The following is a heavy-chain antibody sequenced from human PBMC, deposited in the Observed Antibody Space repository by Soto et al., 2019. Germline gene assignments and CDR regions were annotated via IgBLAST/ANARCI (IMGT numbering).Heavy chain of an antibody. D-gene: IGHD6-13*01. CDR1: GFIFRSYG. Sequence: PGGSLRLSCAASGFIFRSYGMHWVRQAPGKGLEWVTAISHDGYDKYYADSVKGRFTISRDNSKNTLYLQMNSLRAEDTAVYYCARDPLGSSSWENNWFDPWGQGTLVTVSS. CDR2: ISHDGYDK. J-gene: IGHJ5*02. V-gene: IGHV3-30*03. CDR3: ARDPLGSSSWENNWFDP.